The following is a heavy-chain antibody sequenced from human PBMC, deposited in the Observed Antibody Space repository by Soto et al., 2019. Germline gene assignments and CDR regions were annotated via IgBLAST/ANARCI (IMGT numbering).Heavy chain of an antibody. CDR3: ARDPGYCTNGVCPIFDY. CDR2: FYHSGTT. J-gene: IGHJ4*02. V-gene: IGHV4-59*01. CDR1: GDSIKNYF. D-gene: IGHD2-8*01. Sequence: PSETLSLTCTVSGDSIKNYFWSWVRQPPGKGLEWIGHFYHSGTTNYSPALKSRVTISIDQSKNQFSLRLNSVTAADTAVYFCARDPGYCTNGVCPIFDYWGQGTLVTVSS.